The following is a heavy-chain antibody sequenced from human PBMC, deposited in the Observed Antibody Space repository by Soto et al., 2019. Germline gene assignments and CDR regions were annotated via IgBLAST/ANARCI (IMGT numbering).Heavy chain of an antibody. CDR2: VKDDGTGK. D-gene: IGHD6-19*01. CDR3: ARVKWGSGFDC. CDR1: GFTFSSYW. V-gene: IGHV3-7*03. Sequence: GGSLRLSCAASGFTFSSYWMSWVRQAPGRGLEWVANVKDDGTGKYYVDSVKGRFTISRDNAKNSVYLQMNSLRAEDTAVYYCARVKWGSGFDCWGQGTLVTVSS. J-gene: IGHJ4*02.